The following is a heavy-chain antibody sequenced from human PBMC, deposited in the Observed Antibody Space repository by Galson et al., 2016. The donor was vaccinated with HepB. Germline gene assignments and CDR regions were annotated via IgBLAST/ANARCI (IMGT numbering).Heavy chain of an antibody. CDR2: INPNSGDT. J-gene: IGHJ4*02. V-gene: IGHV1-2*04. Sequence: SVKVSCKASEYTFTNYYIHWVRQAPGQGLEWMGWINPNSGDTNSAQKFQGWVTLTRDTSINTAYMEVISLKSDDTAVYYCPRGAGWYSLTFLDVGGPGTRVTVSS. CDR1: EYTFTNYY. D-gene: IGHD6-19*01. CDR3: PRGAGWYSLTFLDV.